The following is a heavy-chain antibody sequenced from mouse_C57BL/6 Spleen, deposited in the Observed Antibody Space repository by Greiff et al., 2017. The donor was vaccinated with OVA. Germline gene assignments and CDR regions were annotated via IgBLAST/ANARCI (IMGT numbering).Heavy chain of an antibody. J-gene: IGHJ1*03. CDR3: ARSAGDYGSSYWCFDV. Sequence: VQLQQSGPELVKPGASVKMSCKASGYTFTDYNMHWVKQSHGKSLEWIGYINPNNGGTSYNQKFKGKATLTVNKSSSTAYMELRSLTSEDSAVNYCARSAGDYGSSYWCFDVWGTGTTVTVSS. CDR1: GYTFTDYN. V-gene: IGHV1-22*01. CDR2: INPNNGGT. D-gene: IGHD1-1*01.